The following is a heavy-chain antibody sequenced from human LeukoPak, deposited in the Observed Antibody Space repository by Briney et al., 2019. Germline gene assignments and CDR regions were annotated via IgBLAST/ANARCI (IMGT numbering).Heavy chain of an antibody. Sequence: ASVTVSCKASGYTFTGYYMHWVRQALGQGLEWMGWINPNSGGTNYAQKFQGWVTMTRDTSISTAYMELSRLRSDDTAVYYCAREEGSSGWYGGYYGMDVWGKGTTVTVSS. CDR3: AREEGSSGWYGGYYGMDV. V-gene: IGHV1-2*04. CDR2: INPNSGGT. J-gene: IGHJ6*04. D-gene: IGHD6-19*01. CDR1: GYTFTGYY.